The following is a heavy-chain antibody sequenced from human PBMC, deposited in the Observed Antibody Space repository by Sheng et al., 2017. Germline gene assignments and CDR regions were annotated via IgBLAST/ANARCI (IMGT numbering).Heavy chain of an antibody. J-gene: IGHJ5*02. CDR2: LIPNMNEA. CDR1: GGRFGSYT. Sequence: QVQLVQSGAEVKKPGSSVKVSCRAAGGRFGSYTISWVRHAPGQGLEWMGRLIPNMNEAKYPQRFQGRVTITADKSTNTTYMELSDLRSEDTAIYYCTAHLGYCSSTCPWGQGTLVTVSS. D-gene: IGHD2-2*01. CDR3: TAHLGYCSSTCP. V-gene: IGHV1-69*02.